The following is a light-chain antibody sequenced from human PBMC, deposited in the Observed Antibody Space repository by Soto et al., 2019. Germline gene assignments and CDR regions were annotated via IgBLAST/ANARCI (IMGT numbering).Light chain of an antibody. CDR1: RSLMHSNGYNY. CDR2: LGS. J-gene: IGKJ1*01. Sequence: ILGPQWPSSVPVSAGEGACVACRASRSLMHSNGYNYLDWYLQKPGQSAQLLIYLGSNRASGLPNRFSGSRPGTDFTLKISTVAAEDVGVYYCMQALQAPPWTFGQGTKVDIK. V-gene: IGKV2-28*01. CDR3: MQALQAPPWT.